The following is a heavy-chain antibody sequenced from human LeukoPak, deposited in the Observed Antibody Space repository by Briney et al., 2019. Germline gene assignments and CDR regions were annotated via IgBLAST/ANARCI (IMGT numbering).Heavy chain of an antibody. CDR2: ISGSGGST. CDR1: GFTFSSYA. Sequence: PGGSLRLSCAASGFTFSSYAMSWVRRAPGKGLEWVSAISGSGGSTYYADSVKGRFTISRDNSKNTLYLQMNSLRAEDTAVYYCTKDSVPLSHIVVVPAAIDYWGQGTLVTVSS. CDR3: TKDSVPLSHIVVVPAAIDY. J-gene: IGHJ4*02. V-gene: IGHV3-23*01. D-gene: IGHD2-2*02.